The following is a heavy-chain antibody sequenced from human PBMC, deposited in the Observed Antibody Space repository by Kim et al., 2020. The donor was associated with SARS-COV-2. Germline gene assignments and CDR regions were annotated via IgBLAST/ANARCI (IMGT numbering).Heavy chain of an antibody. CDR2: TSHDGSEK. V-gene: IGHV3-30-3*01. Sequence: GGSLRLSCAASGFTFSSYAMHWVRQAPGKGLESVAVTSHDGSEKYYADSVKGRSTISRDNSKNTLSLQIYSLRVEDTAIYYCARDESHVGYNEIDYWGQGPLVTVPS. J-gene: IGHJ4*02. CDR3: ARDESHVGYNEIDY. CDR1: GFTFSSYA. D-gene: IGHD5-18*01.